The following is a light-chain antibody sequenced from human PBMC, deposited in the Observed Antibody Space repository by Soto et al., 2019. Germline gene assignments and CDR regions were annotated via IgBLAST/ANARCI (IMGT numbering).Light chain of an antibody. Sequence: EIGLTQSPGTLSLSPGERATLSCRASQSVSSSYLDWYQQKPGQAPRLLIYGASIRATGIPDRFSGSGSATDVTLTISRLEPEDFAVYYCQQYGSSPLTFGGGTKVEIK. CDR1: QSVSSSY. CDR2: GAS. V-gene: IGKV3-20*01. CDR3: QQYGSSPLT. J-gene: IGKJ4*01.